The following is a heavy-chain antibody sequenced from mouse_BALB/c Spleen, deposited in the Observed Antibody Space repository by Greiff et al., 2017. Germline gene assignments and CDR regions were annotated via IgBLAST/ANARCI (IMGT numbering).Heavy chain of an antibody. J-gene: IGHJ4*01. Sequence: EVKLQQSGAELVKPGASVKLSCTASGFNIKDTYMHWVKQRPEQGLEWIGRIDPANGNTKYDPKFQGKATITADTSSNTAYLQLSSLTSEDTAVYYCATARATDAMDYWGQGTSVTVSS. D-gene: IGHD3-2*01. V-gene: IGHV14-3*02. CDR2: IDPANGNT. CDR3: ATARATDAMDY. CDR1: GFNIKDTY.